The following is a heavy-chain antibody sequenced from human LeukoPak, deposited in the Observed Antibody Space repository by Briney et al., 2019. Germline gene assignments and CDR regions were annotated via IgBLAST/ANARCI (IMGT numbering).Heavy chain of an antibody. V-gene: IGHV4-34*01. J-gene: IGHJ3*02. D-gene: IGHD3-22*01. CDR3: ARDRRYHYYDSSGPDAFDI. CDR2: INHSGST. CDR1: GGSFSGYY. Sequence: SETLSLTCAVYGGSFSGYYWSWIRQPPGKGLEWIGEINHSGSTNYNPSLKSRVTISVDTSKNQFSLKLSSVTAADTAVYYCARDRRYHYYDSSGPDAFDIWGQGTMVTVSS.